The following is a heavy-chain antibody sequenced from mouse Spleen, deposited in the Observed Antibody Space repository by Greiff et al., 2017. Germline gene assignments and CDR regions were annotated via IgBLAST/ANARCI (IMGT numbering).Heavy chain of an antibody. V-gene: IGHV3-8*02. CDR1: GDSITSGY. D-gene: IGHD2-1*01. Sequence: EVQLVESGPSLVKPSQTLSLTCSVTGDSITSGYWNWIRKFPGNKLEYMGYISYSGSTYYNPSLKSRISITRDTSKNQYYLQLNSVTTEDTATYYCARGGYGNYWAWFAYWGQGTLVTVSA. J-gene: IGHJ3*01. CDR2: ISYSGST. CDR3: ARGGYGNYWAWFAY.